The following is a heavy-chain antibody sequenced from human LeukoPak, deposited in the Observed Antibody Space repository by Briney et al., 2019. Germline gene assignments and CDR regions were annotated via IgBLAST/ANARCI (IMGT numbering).Heavy chain of an antibody. CDR2: IIPILGIA. CDR3: ARAHLGLDAFDI. Sequence: GSSVKVSCKASGGTFSSYAISWVRQAPGQGLEWMGRIIPILGIANYAQKFQGRVTITADKSTSTAYMELSSLRSEDTAVYYCARAHLGLDAFDIWGQGTMVTVSS. V-gene: IGHV1-69*04. J-gene: IGHJ3*02. CDR1: GGTFSSYA.